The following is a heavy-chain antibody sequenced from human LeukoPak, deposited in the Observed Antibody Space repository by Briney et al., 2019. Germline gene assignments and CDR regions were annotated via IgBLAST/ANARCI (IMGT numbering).Heavy chain of an antibody. CDR2: IHYSGST. CDR1: GGSISRYY. J-gene: IGHJ3*02. CDR3: ARRMAYYYGSEAFDI. D-gene: IGHD3-10*01. V-gene: IGHV4-59*01. Sequence: SETLSLTRIFSGGSISRYYWRWLRQPPWKGLEGIGNIHYSGSTNYNPSLKSRVTISVDRSKNQFSLKLNSVTAADTAVYYCARRMAYYYGSEAFDIWGQGTMVTVSS.